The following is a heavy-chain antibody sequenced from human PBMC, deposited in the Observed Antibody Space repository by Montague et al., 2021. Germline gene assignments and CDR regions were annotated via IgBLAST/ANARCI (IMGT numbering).Heavy chain of an antibody. Sequence: TLSLTCTVSGDSLSSVGYSWTWIRQHPGKGLEWIGNMYYSGSTYYNPSLKSRVTISVDTSKNHFSLKLTSVTAADTAVYYCARGGLATGDFDYWGQGTLVTVSS. J-gene: IGHJ4*02. V-gene: IGHV4-31*03. CDR1: GDSLSSVGYS. CDR3: ARGGLATGDFDY. CDR2: MYYSGST. D-gene: IGHD7-27*01.